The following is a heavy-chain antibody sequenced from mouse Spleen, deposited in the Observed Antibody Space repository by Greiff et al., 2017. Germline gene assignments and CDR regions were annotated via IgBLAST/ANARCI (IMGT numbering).Heavy chain of an antibody. CDR1: GFTFSDYG. CDR2: ISNLAYSI. J-gene: IGHJ1*01. V-gene: IGHV5-15*01. Sequence: DVKLVESGGGLVKPGGSLKLSCAASGFTFSDYGMAWVRQAPGKGPEWVAFISNLAYSIYYADTVTGRFTISRENAKNTLYLEMSSLRSEDTAMYYCARHQRDWYFDVWGAGTTVTVSS. CDR3: ARHQRDWYFDV.